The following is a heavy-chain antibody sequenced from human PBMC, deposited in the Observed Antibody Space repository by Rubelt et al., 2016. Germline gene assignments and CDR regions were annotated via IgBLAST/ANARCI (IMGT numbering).Heavy chain of an antibody. CDR3: ASGSSEWLMDAFDI. CDR2: INHSGST. J-gene: IGHJ3*02. Sequence: QVQLQQWGAGLLMPSETLSLTCAVYGGSFSGYYWSWIRQPPGKGLEWIGEINHSGSTNYNPSLKSRVTISVDTSKNQFSLKLSSVTAADTAVCYCASGSSEWLMDAFDIWGQGTMVTVSS. D-gene: IGHD6-19*01. CDR1: GGSFSGYY. V-gene: IGHV4-34*01.